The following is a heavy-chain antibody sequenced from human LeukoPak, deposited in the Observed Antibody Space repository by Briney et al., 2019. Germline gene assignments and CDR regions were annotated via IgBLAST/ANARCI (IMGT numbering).Heavy chain of an antibody. V-gene: IGHV3-9*03. CDR1: GFTFDDYA. J-gene: IGHJ3*02. CDR3: AKDYCTSTSCTAFDI. CDR2: ISWNSGSR. Sequence: GGSLRLSCAASGFTFDDYAMHWVRQAPGKGLEWVSGISWNSGSRGYADSVKGRFTISRDNAKNSLYLQMNSLRAEDMALYYCAKDYCTSTSCTAFDIWGQGTMVTVST. D-gene: IGHD2-2*01.